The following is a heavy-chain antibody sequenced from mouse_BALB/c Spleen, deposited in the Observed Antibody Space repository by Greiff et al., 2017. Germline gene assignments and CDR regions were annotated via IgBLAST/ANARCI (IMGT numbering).Heavy chain of an antibody. Sequence: EVKLVESGGGLVQPGGSRKLSCAASGFTFSSFGMHWVRQAPEKGLEWVAYISSGSSTIYYADTVKGRFTISRDNPKNTLFLQMTSLRSEDTAMYYCARNYGSSFYYAMDYWGQGTSVTVSS. D-gene: IGHD1-1*01. V-gene: IGHV5-17*02. CDR3: ARNYGSSFYYAMDY. CDR1: GFTFSSFG. J-gene: IGHJ4*01. CDR2: ISSGSSTI.